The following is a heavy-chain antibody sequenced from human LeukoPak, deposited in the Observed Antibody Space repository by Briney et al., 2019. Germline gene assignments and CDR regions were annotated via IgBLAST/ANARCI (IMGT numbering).Heavy chain of an antibody. Sequence: SETLSLTCTVSSGSISTSNYYWGWVRQPPGKALEWIGNIFYSGSTYYNPSLKSRVTISVDTSKNQFSLKLSSVTAADTAVYYCARRPRRWLQSFDYWGQGTLVTVSS. V-gene: IGHV4-39*01. CDR1: SGSISTSNYY. CDR3: ARRPRRWLQSFDY. CDR2: IFYSGST. D-gene: IGHD5-24*01. J-gene: IGHJ4*02.